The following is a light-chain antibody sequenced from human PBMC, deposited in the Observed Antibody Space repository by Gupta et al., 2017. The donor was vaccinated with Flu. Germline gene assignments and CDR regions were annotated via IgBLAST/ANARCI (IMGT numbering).Light chain of an antibody. J-gene: IGLJ1*01. CDR2: SDI. Sequence: VTISCSGTSSNVGAGFDVHWYQPVPGKVPTLVIFSDINRPSVVPARFSGSKSGSSASLAITGLQPEYQGDHYCQSFDRSLGGFYVSGSGTTV. CDR1: SSNVGAGFD. CDR3: QSFDRSLGGFYV. V-gene: IGLV1-40*01.